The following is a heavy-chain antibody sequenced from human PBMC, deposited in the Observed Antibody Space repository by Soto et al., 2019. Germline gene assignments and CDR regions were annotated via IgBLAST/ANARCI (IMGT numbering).Heavy chain of an antibody. D-gene: IGHD2-15*01. Sequence: GESLELSCKGSGYSFTSYWIGWVRQMPGKGLEWMGIIYPGDSDTRYSPSFQGQVTISADKSISTAYLQWSSLKASDTAMYYCARDDSLSGFYYYGMDVWGQGTTVTVSS. V-gene: IGHV5-51*01. CDR1: GYSFTSYW. CDR2: IYPGDSDT. J-gene: IGHJ6*02. CDR3: ARDDSLSGFYYYGMDV.